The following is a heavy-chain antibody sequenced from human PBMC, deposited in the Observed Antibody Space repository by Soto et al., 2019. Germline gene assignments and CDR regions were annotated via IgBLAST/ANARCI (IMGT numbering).Heavy chain of an antibody. J-gene: IGHJ4*02. Sequence: QVQLVESGGGLVKPGGSLRLSCAASGFTFSDYYMSWIRQAPGKGLEWVSYISSSGTTIFYADSLRGRFTISRDNAKKSLCLQMDGLRGKDTAVYYCAREPANWNYCFDYWGQGTLVTVS. V-gene: IGHV3-11*01. D-gene: IGHD1-7*01. CDR1: GFTFSDYY. CDR3: AREPANWNYCFDY. CDR2: ISSSGTTI.